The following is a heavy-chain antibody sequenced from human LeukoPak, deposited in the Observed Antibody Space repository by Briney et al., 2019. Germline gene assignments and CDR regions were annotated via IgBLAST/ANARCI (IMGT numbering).Heavy chain of an antibody. D-gene: IGHD2-15*01. CDR1: GESFSGYY. V-gene: IGHV4-34*01. Sequence: PSETLSLTCAVYGESFSGYYWSWIRQPPGKGLEWIGEINHSGSTNYNPSLKSRVTISVDTSKKQFSLKLSSVTAADTAVYYCARRYCSGGSCYHLGAFDIWGQGTMVTVSS. CDR3: ARRYCSGGSCYHLGAFDI. CDR2: INHSGST. J-gene: IGHJ3*02.